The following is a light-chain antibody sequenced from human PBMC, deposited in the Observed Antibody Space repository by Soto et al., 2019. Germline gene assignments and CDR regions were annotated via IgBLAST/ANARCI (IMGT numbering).Light chain of an antibody. CDR3: QQSDT. J-gene: IGKJ5*01. V-gene: IGKV3-20*01. CDR1: QSVSSTY. Sequence: DIVWTQSPGTLSLSPGERATLSCRASQSVSSTYLAWYQQKPCQAPRLLIYGTSSRATGIPDRFSGSGSGTDFTLTISTLEPEDSAVYYWQQSDTFDQGTRLQIK. CDR2: GTS.